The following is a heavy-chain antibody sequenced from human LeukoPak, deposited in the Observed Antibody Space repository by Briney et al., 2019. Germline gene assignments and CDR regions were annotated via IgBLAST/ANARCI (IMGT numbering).Heavy chain of an antibody. D-gene: IGHD2-2*01. CDR2: ISWNSGSI. V-gene: IGHV3-9*03. CDR3: AKGGTSGPGYYYYMDV. CDR1: GFTFDDYA. J-gene: IGHJ6*03. Sequence: GRSLRLSCAASGFTFDDYAMHWVRQAPGKGLEWVSGISWNSGSIGYADSVKGRFTISRDNAKNSLYLQMNSLRAEDMALYYCAKGGTSGPGYYYYMDVWGKGTTVTVSS.